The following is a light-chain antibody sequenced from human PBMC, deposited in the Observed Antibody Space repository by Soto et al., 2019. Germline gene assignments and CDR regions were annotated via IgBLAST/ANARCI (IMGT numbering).Light chain of an antibody. CDR3: QQYNISHTWT. CDR2: AAS. V-gene: IGKV1-27*01. CDR1: QGISNY. Sequence: DIQMTQSPSSLSASVGDRVTITCRASQGISNYLAWYQQKPGKVPKLLIYAASTLQSGVPSRFSGSGSGTDFTLVISSLQPEDLEAYYCQQYNISHTWTFRQGTKLEIK. J-gene: IGKJ1*01.